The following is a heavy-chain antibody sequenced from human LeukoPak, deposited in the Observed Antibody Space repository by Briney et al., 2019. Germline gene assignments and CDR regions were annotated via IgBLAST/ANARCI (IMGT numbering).Heavy chain of an antibody. CDR2: INGDGSTT. CDR1: GFTLSSYW. D-gene: IGHD1-14*01. Sequence: GGSLRLSCAASGFTLSSYWMHWVRQAPGKGLVWVSRINGDGSTTGYTDSVKGRFTISRDNARNTLYLQMNNLGVEDTAVYYCATDWDHRGFDYWGQGTLVTVSS. J-gene: IGHJ4*02. CDR3: ATDWDHRGFDY. V-gene: IGHV3-74*01.